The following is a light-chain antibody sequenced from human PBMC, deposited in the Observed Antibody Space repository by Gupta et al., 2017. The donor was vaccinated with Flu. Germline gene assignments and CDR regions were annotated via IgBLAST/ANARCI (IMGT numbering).Light chain of an antibody. Sequence: EIVLKQSAATLSLSPGERATLFCRASQSVSTYLAWYQHKPGQAPRLLIYDASNRATGIPARFSGSGSGTDFTLTISSLEPEDFAVYYCQKRSNWPPYTFGQGTRLEIK. V-gene: IGKV3-11*01. J-gene: IGKJ2*01. CDR3: QKRSNWPPYT. CDR2: DAS. CDR1: QSVSTY.